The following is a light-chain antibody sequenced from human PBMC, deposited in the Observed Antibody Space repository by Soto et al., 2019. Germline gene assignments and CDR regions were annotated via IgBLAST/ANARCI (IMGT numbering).Light chain of an antibody. Sequence: QSVLTQPASVSGSPGQSITISCTGTSSDVGGYNYVSWYQQHPGKAPKLMIYEVSNRPSGVSNRFSGSKSGNTASLTISGLQAEDEADYHCSSYTNTNTVLFGGGTKLTVL. J-gene: IGLJ2*01. CDR2: EVS. CDR3: SSYTNTNTVL. V-gene: IGLV2-14*01. CDR1: SSDVGGYNY.